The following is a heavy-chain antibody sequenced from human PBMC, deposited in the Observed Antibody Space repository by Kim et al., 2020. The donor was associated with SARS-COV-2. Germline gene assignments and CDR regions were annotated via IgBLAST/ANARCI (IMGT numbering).Heavy chain of an antibody. D-gene: IGHD4-17*01. Sequence: GGSLRLSCAASGFTVSSYWMHWVRHAPGKGLIWVSRISDDGTSTFYADSVKGRFTISRDSATNTLFLQMNSLRVEDTSVYFCARGKGPYGWFDPWGQGTL. J-gene: IGHJ5*02. CDR1: GFTVSSYW. CDR2: ISDDGTST. CDR3: ARGKGPYGWFDP. V-gene: IGHV3-74*01.